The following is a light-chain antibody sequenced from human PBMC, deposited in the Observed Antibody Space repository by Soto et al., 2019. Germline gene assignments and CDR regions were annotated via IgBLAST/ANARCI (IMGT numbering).Light chain of an antibody. V-gene: IGKV4-1*01. CDR2: WAS. CDR3: QQYYSTPLT. J-gene: IGKJ4*01. CDR1: QSLLHSSNNKNY. Sequence: DIVMTQSPDSLAVSLGERATINCKSSQSLLHSSNNKNYLAWYQQKPGQPPKLLIYWASTRESGVPDRFSGSGSGTDFTLTISSLQAEDVAVYYCQQYYSTPLTFGGGTKVDI.